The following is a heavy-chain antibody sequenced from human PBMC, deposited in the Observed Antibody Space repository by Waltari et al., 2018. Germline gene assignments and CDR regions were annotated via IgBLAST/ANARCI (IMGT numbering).Heavy chain of an antibody. CDR1: GGSFSGYY. D-gene: IGHD1-1*01. Sequence: QVQLQQWGAGLLKPSETLSLTCAVYGGSFSGYYWSWIRQPPGKGLEWIGEINHSGSTNYNPSLKSRVTISVDTSKNQFSLKLSSVTAADTAVYYCAREGPTSDFDGMDVWGQGTTVTVSS. CDR3: AREGPTSDFDGMDV. V-gene: IGHV4-34*01. J-gene: IGHJ6*02. CDR2: INHSGST.